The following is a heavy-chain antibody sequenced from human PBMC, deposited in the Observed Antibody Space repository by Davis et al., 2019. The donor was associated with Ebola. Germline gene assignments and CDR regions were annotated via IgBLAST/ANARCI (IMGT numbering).Heavy chain of an antibody. Sequence: SETLSLTCAVYGGSFSGYYWSWIRQPPGKGLEWIGEINHSGSTNYNPSLKSRVTISVDTSKNQFSLKLSSVTAADTAVYYCARVPGLRGYFDYWGQGTLVTVSS. J-gene: IGHJ4*02. CDR3: ARVPGLRGYFDY. CDR1: GGSFSGYY. CDR2: INHSGST. V-gene: IGHV4-34*01.